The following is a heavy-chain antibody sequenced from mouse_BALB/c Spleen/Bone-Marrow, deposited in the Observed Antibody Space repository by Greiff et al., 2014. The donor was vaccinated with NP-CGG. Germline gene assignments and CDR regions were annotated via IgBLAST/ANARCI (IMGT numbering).Heavy chain of an antibody. J-gene: IGHJ2*01. Sequence: VQLQQSGPSLVQPSQSLSITCTVSGFSLTSYGVHWVRQSPGKGLEWLGVIWRGGSTDYNAAFMARLSITKDNSKSQVFFKMTSLQAGDTAIYYCAKRGNYGYFDYWGQGTTLTVSS. CDR3: AKRGNYGYFDY. CDR1: GFSLTSYG. CDR2: IWRGGST. D-gene: IGHD2-1*01. V-gene: IGHV2-5-1*01.